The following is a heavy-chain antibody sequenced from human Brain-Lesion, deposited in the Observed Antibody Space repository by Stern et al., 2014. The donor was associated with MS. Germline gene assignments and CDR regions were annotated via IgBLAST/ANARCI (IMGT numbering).Heavy chain of an antibody. CDR2: IYSSGST. Sequence: QLQLQESGPGLVKPSETLSLTCTVSGGSINTNNYYWGWIRQPPGKGLEWIGNIYSSGSTFYSPSLKSRVTMSVDTYKKQFSLKLSSVTAADTAVYYCARTGDDFGDYSLSYWGQGTLVTVSS. CDR3: ARTGDDFGDYSLSY. J-gene: IGHJ4*02. D-gene: IGHD4-17*01. CDR1: GGSINTNNYY. V-gene: IGHV4-39*01.